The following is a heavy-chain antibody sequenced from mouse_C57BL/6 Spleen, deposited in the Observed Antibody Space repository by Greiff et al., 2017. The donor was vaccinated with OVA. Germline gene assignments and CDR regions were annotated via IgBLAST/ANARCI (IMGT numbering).Heavy chain of an antibody. Sequence: VKLVESGPGLVAPSQSLSITCTVSGFSLTSYGVHWVRQPPGKGLEWLVVIWSDGSTTYNSALKSRLSISKDNPKSQVFLKMNSLQTDDTAMYYCARHEHSNYNAMDYWGQGTSVTVSS. CDR3: ARHEHSNYNAMDY. CDR1: GFSLTSYG. V-gene: IGHV2-6-1*01. CDR2: IWSDGST. J-gene: IGHJ4*01. D-gene: IGHD2-5*01.